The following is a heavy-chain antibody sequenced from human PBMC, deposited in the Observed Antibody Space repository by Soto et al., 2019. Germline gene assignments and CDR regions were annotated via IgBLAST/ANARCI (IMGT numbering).Heavy chain of an antibody. CDR1: GFTFDDYA. Sequence: GGSLRLSCAASGFTFDDYAMHWVRQAPGKGLEWVSGISWNSGSIGYADSVKGRFTISRDNAKNSLYLQMNSLRAEDTALYYCAKDSEYSSSWLIDYWGQGTLVTVSS. V-gene: IGHV3-9*01. D-gene: IGHD6-13*01. CDR2: ISWNSGSI. J-gene: IGHJ4*02. CDR3: AKDSEYSSSWLIDY.